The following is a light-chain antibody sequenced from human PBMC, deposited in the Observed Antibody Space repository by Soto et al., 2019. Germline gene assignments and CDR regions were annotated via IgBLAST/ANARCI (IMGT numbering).Light chain of an antibody. CDR1: SSDVGGYNY. Sequence: QSALTQPRSVSGSPGQSVTISCTGTSSDVGGYNYVSWYQQHPGKAPKVMIFDVSERPSGVPDRFSGSKSGNTASLTISGLQAEDEADYYCCSYAGSYTYVVFGGGTQLTVL. J-gene: IGLJ2*01. V-gene: IGLV2-11*01. CDR2: DVS. CDR3: CSYAGSYTYVV.